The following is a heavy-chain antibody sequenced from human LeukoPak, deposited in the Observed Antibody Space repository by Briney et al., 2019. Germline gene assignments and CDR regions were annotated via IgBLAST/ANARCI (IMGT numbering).Heavy chain of an antibody. Sequence: PGGSPRLSCAASGFTFSSYWMSWVRQAPGKGLEWVANIKQDGSEKYYVDSVKGRFTISRDNAKNSLYLQMNSLGAEDTAVYYCARGKGSYSSSWYPFYYYYYGMDVWGQGTTVTVSS. D-gene: IGHD6-13*01. CDR2: IKQDGSEK. CDR1: GFTFSSYW. V-gene: IGHV3-7*01. CDR3: ARGKGSYSSSWYPFYYYYYGMDV. J-gene: IGHJ6*02.